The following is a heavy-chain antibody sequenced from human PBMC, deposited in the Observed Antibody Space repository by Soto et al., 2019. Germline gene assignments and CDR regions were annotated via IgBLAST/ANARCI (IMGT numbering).Heavy chain of an antibody. CDR1: GYTFTSYD. J-gene: IGHJ6*02. D-gene: IGHD1-1*01. CDR2: MNPNSGNT. CDR3: ARGVQLDFYYYYYGMDV. Sequence: ASVKVSCKASGYTFTSYDINWVRQATGQGLEWMGWMNPNSGNTGYAQKFQGRVTMTRNTSISTAYMELSSLRSEDTAVYYCARGVQLDFYYYYYGMDVWGQGTTVTV. V-gene: IGHV1-8*01.